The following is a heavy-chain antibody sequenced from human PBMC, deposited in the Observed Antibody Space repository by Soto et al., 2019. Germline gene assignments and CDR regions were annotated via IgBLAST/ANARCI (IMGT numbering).Heavy chain of an antibody. Sequence: SVTVSCKASGYTFTGYYMHWVRQAPGQGLEWMGWINPNSGGTNYAQKFQGRVTMTRDTSISTAYMELSRLRSDDTAVYYCARVSSSTDYYYYGMDVWGQGTTVTVSS. V-gene: IGHV1-2*02. D-gene: IGHD6-6*01. CDR1: GYTFTGYY. CDR3: ARVSSSTDYYYYGMDV. J-gene: IGHJ6*02. CDR2: INPNSGGT.